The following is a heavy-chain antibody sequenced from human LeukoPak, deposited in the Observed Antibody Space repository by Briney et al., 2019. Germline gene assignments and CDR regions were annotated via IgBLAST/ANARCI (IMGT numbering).Heavy chain of an antibody. CDR3: ARDAPLRFLEWSFDY. CDR1: GFTFSSYA. V-gene: IGHV3-30-3*01. J-gene: IGHJ4*02. Sequence: PGRSLRLSCAASGFTFSSYAMHWVRQAPGKGLEWVAVISYDGSNKYYADSVKGRFTISRDNAKNSLYLQMNSLRAEDTAVYYCARDAPLRFLEWSFDYWGQGTLVTVSS. CDR2: ISYDGSNK. D-gene: IGHD3-3*01.